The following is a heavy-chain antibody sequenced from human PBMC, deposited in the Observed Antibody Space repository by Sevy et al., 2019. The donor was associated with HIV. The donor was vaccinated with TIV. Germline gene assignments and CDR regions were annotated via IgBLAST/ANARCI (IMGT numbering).Heavy chain of an antibody. V-gene: IGHV3-48*01. Sequence: GGSLRLSCAASGFTFDDYTMHWVRQAPGKGLEWVSYISSSSSTIYYAHSVKGRFTISRDNAKNSLYLQMNSLRAEDTAVYYCARPTYGLDYYVWAFDIWGQGTMVTVSS. J-gene: IGHJ3*02. D-gene: IGHD3-10*02. CDR2: ISSSSSTI. CDR1: GFTFDDYT. CDR3: ARPTYGLDYYVWAFDI.